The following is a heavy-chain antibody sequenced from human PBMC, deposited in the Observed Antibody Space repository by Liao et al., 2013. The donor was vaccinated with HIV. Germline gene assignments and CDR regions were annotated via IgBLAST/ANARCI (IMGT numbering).Heavy chain of an antibody. CDR2: IYTSGNT. CDR3: AARLTISGVAIPHALDV. CDR1: GGSINNHY. Sequence: QVQLQESGPGLVKPSETLSLTCAVSGGSINNHYWNWIRQPAGRGLEWIGRIYTSGNTNYNPSLKSRVTMSVDTSKNQFSLKLTSVTAADTAVYYCAARLTISGVAIPHALDVWGQGTMVAVSS. D-gene: IGHD3-3*01. V-gene: IGHV4-4*07. J-gene: IGHJ3*01.